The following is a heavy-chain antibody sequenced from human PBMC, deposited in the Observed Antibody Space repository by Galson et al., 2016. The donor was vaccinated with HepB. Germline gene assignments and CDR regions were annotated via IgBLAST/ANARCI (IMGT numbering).Heavy chain of an antibody. CDR1: GFSFSNYW. CDR2: IRHDGSET. CDR3: ARGRDRAFDI. Sequence: SLRLSCAASGFSFSNYWMSWVRQAPGKGLEWVAYIRHDGSETYYVDSVKGRFTTSRDNSKNSLYLQMTSLRAGDTAIYYCARGRDRAFDIWGQGTMVTVSS. V-gene: IGHV3-7*03. J-gene: IGHJ3*02.